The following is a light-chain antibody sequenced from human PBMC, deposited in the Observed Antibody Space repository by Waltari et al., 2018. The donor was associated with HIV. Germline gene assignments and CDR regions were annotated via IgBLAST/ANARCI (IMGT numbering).Light chain of an antibody. J-gene: IGLJ3*02. CDR1: SLNVGGYNH. V-gene: IGLV2-11*01. Sequence: QSALTHPRSVSGSPGQSVTISCTGTSLNVGGYNHVSWFQQHPGKAPKLILYDVTQRPSAAPDRFSASKSGNTASLTISGLQAGDEADYFCCSYAGSYTWVFGTGTELTVL. CDR2: DVT. CDR3: CSYAGSYTWV.